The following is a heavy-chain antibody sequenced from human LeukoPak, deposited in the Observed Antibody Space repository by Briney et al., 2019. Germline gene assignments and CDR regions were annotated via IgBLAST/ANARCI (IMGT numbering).Heavy chain of an antibody. D-gene: IGHD5-12*01. CDR3: AKDRANSGYG. Sequence: QAGGSLRLSCAASGFTFDDYAMHWVRQAPGKGLEWVSGISWNSGSIGYADSVKGRFTISRDNSKNTLYLQMNSLRAEDTAVYYCAKDRANSGYGWGQGTLVTVSS. CDR2: ISWNSGSI. J-gene: IGHJ4*02. V-gene: IGHV3-9*01. CDR1: GFTFDDYA.